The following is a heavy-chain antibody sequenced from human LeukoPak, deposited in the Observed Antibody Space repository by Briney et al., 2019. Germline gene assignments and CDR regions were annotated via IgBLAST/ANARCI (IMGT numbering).Heavy chain of an antibody. V-gene: IGHV3-30-3*01. J-gene: IGHJ4*02. Sequence: PGGSLRLSCAASGXTFSRYALNWVRRAPGKGLEWVAVLSYDGSNKYYADSVRGRFTISRDNSKNTLYLQMNSLRAEDTAVYYCARGWGAVAGPFDYWGQGTLVTVSS. CDR2: LSYDGSNK. D-gene: IGHD6-19*01. CDR1: GXTFSRYA. CDR3: ARGWGAVAGPFDY.